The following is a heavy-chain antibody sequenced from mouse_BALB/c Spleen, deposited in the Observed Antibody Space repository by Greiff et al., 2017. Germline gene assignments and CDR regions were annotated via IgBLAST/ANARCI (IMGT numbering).Heavy chain of an antibody. CDR3: ASSYFDY. Sequence: QVQLQQPGAELVKPGASVKLSCKASGYTFTSYWMHWVKQRPGQGLEWIGEINPSNGRTNYNEKFKSKATLTVDKSSSTAYLQLSSLTSEDTAVYYCASSYFDYWGQGTTLTVSS. V-gene: IGHV1S81*02. J-gene: IGHJ2*01. CDR2: INPSNGRT. CDR1: GYTFTSYW.